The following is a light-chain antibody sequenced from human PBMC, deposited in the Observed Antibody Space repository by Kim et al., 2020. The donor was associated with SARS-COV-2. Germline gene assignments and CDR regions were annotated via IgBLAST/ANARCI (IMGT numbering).Light chain of an antibody. CDR1: SSNIGAPYD. CDR2: EDN. CDR3: QSYDSSLSEYV. J-gene: IGLJ1*01. Sequence: RVTHSCTGSSSNIGAPYDVHWYQQLPGTAPKLLIYEDNNRPSGVPDRFSGSKSGTSASLAITGLQAEDEADYYCQSYDSSLSEYVFGTGTKVTVL. V-gene: IGLV1-40*01.